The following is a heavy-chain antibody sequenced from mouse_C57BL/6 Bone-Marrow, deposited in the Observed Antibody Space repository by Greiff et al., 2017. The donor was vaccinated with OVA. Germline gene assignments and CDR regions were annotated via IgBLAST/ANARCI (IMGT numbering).Heavy chain of an antibody. CDR1: GFNIKDDY. CDR2: IDPENGDT. D-gene: IGHD1-1*01. CDR3: TDHYYGSSYWYFDV. Sequence: VQLQQSGAELVRPGASVKLSCTASGFNIKDDYMHWVKQRPEQGLAWIGWIDPENGDTEYASKFQGKATITADTSSNTAYLQLSSLTSEDTAVYYCTDHYYGSSYWYFDVWGTGTTVTVSS. V-gene: IGHV14-4*01. J-gene: IGHJ1*03.